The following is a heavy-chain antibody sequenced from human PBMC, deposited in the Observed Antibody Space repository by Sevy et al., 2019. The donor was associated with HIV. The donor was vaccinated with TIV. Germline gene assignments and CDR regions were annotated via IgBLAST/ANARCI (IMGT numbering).Heavy chain of an antibody. CDR2: ISRDGTSQ. J-gene: IGHJ4*02. Sequence: GGSLRLSCTASGFTFQTFGMHWVRQAPGKGPEWVAVISRDGTSQNYADSVKGRFTISRDNSRNTVFLQMNSLRPNDTAVYCCTKEPLRWTYIRVDFDHWGQGTLGTVSS. CDR3: TKEPLRWTYIRVDFDH. D-gene: IGHD3-10*02. V-gene: IGHV3-30*18. CDR1: GFTFQTFG.